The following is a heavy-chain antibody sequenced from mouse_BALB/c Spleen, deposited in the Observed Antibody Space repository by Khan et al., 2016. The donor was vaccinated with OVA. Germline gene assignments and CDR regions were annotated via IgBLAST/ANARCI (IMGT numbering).Heavy chain of an antibody. Sequence: DLVKPGASVKLSCKASGYTFTSYWINWIKQRPGQGLEWIGHIAPGSGSAYYNEMFKGKATLTVDTSSSTAYIQLSSLSSEDSAVSFCARSNYYGRSLYAMDYWGQGTSVTVSS. D-gene: IGHD1-1*01. CDR1: GYTFTSYW. CDR2: IAPGSGSA. CDR3: ARSNYYGRSLYAMDY. V-gene: IGHV1S41*01. J-gene: IGHJ4*01.